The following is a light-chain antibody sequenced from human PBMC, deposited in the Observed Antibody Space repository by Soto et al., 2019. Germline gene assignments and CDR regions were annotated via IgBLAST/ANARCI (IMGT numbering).Light chain of an antibody. CDR3: QQYGSSPPRT. CDR1: QSVSSSY. CDR2: GAS. J-gene: IGKJ1*01. V-gene: IGKV3-20*01. Sequence: GLTQSPGTLSLSPGERATLSWRASQSVSSSYLAWYQQKPGQAPRLLIYGASSRATGIPDRFSGSGSGTDFTLTISRLEPEDVAVYYCQQYGSSPPRTFGQGTKVDIK.